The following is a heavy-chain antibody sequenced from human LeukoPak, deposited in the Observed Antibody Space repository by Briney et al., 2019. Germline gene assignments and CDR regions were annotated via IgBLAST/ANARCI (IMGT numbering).Heavy chain of an antibody. CDR1: GFTFSGSP. J-gene: IGHJ5*02. Sequence: GGSLKLSCAASGFTFSGSPMHWVRQASGKGLEWVGRIRDKAYSYATAYAASVTGRFIISRDDSKNVVYLQMNSMKTEDTAVYYCTRPNEGNWFDPWGQGTLVTVSS. V-gene: IGHV3-73*01. CDR2: IRDKAYSYAT. CDR3: TRPNEGNWFDP. D-gene: IGHD1-1*01.